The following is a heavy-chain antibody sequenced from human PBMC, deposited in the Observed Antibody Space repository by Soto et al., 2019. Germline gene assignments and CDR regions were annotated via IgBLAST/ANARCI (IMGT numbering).Heavy chain of an antibody. V-gene: IGHV3-74*01. J-gene: IGHJ4*02. D-gene: IGHD3-3*01. Sequence: EVQLVESGGGLVQPGGSLRLSCAASGFTFTSYWIHWVRQAPGKGLVWVSRIKGDEITTNYADSVKGRFTISRDNAKNTVYLQMNRLIAEDTAVYYCARGAFGAYYFDFWGQGTLVTVSS. CDR3: ARGAFGAYYFDF. CDR2: IKGDEITT. CDR1: GFTFTSYW.